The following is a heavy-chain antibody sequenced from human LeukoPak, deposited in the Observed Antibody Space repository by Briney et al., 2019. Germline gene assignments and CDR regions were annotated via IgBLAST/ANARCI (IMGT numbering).Heavy chain of an antibody. CDR2: IYYSGST. CDR1: GYSISSGYY. J-gene: IGHJ4*02. D-gene: IGHD3-22*01. V-gene: IGHV4-38-2*02. Sequence: SETLSLTCTVSGYSISSGYYWGWIRQPPGKGLEWIGYIYYSGSTNYNPSLKSRVTISVDTSKNQFSLKLSSVTAADTAVYYCARDVGSSGYFDYWGQGTLVTVSS. CDR3: ARDVGSSGYFDY.